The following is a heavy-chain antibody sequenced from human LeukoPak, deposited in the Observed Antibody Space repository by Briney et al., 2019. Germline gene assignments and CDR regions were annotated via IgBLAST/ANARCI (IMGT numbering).Heavy chain of an antibody. J-gene: IGHJ1*01. D-gene: IGHD3-22*01. CDR2: IIPILGIA. Sequence: GASVKVSCKASGGTFSSYAISWVRQAPGQGLEWMGRIIPILGIANYAQKFRGRVTITADKSTSTAYMELSSLRSEDTAVYYCASQAPEDYYDSPAAEYFQHWGQGTLVTVSS. V-gene: IGHV1-69*04. CDR3: ASQAPEDYYDSPAAEYFQH. CDR1: GGTFSSYA.